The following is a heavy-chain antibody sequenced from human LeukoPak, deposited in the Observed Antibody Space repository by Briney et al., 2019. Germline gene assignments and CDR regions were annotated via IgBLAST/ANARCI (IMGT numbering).Heavy chain of an antibody. Sequence: ASVKVSCKASGYTFTGYYIHWVRQAPGQGLEWMGWISPNSGGTDYAQKFQGRVTMTRDTAISTAYMELSGLRSDDTAVYYCAIQPWGSGNNWYFDLWGRGTLVTVSS. CDR2: ISPNSGGT. CDR3: AIQPWGSGNNWYFDL. J-gene: IGHJ2*01. D-gene: IGHD7-27*01. V-gene: IGHV1-2*02. CDR1: GYTFTGYY.